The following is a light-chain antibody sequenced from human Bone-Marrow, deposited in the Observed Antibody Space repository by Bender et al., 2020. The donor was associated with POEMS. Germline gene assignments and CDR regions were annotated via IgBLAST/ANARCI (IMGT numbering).Light chain of an antibody. J-gene: IGLJ3*02. CDR1: SSDVGDYTA. Sequence: QSALTQPPSASGSPGQSVTISCTGTSSDVGDYTAVSWYQQHPGKAPKLMIYEVNKRPSGVSHRFTGSKSGNTASLIISGLQAEDEANYYCSSYTSSNTLVFGGGTKVTVL. CDR2: EVN. CDR3: SSYTSSNTLV. V-gene: IGLV2-8*01.